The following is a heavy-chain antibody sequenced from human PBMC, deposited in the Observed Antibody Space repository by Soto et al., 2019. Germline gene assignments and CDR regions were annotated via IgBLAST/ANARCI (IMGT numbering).Heavy chain of an antibody. J-gene: IGHJ5*02. Sequence: GASVKVSCKASGYTFTGYYMHWVRQAPGQGLEWMGWINPNSGGTNYAQKFQGRVTMTRDTSTSTVYMELTSLRSEDTAVYYCARGWEVGTTSGRWFDPWGQGTLVT. D-gene: IGHD1-26*01. CDR3: ARGWEVGTTSGRWFDP. CDR2: INPNSGGT. V-gene: IGHV1-2*02. CDR1: GYTFTGYY.